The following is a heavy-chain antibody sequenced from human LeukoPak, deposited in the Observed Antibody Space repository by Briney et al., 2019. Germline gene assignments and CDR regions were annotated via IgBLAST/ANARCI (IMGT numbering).Heavy chain of an antibody. CDR3: ARVAPGRQPAAFDY. D-gene: IGHD2-2*01. CDR1: RFTFNNFW. CDR2: IKDDGSEA. J-gene: IGHJ4*02. V-gene: IGHV3-7*01. Sequence: GGSLRLSCAASRFTFNNFWMSWVRQVPGEGLEWGATIKDDGSEAYYVDSLKGRFTISRDNAKNSLYLQMNSLGPEDTAVYYCARVAPGRQPAAFDYWGKGALVTVSS.